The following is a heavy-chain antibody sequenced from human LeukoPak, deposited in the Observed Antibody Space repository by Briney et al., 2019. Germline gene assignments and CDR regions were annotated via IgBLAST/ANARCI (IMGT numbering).Heavy chain of an antibody. J-gene: IGHJ4*02. Sequence: SQTLSLTCTVSGGSISSYYWSWIRQPAGKGLEWIGRIYTSESTNYNPSPNSLVAMSVDTSKNQFSLKLSSVTAADTAVYYCARERLGYGDYPDYWGQGTLVTVSS. CDR2: IYTSEST. CDR1: GGSISSYY. V-gene: IGHV4-4*07. CDR3: ARERLGYGDYPDY. D-gene: IGHD4-17*01.